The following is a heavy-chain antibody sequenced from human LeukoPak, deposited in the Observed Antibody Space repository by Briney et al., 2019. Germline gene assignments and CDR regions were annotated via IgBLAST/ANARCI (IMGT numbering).Heavy chain of an antibody. CDR3: AKTAEGYSYDY. CDR2: IYSGGST. Sequence: GGSLRLSCAASGFTVSSNYMSRVRQAPGKGLEWVSVIYSGGSTYYADSVKGRFTISRDNSKNTLYLQMNSLRAEDTAVYYCAKTAEGYSYDYWGQGTLVTVSS. D-gene: IGHD5-18*01. CDR1: GFTVSSNY. J-gene: IGHJ4*02. V-gene: IGHV3-53*01.